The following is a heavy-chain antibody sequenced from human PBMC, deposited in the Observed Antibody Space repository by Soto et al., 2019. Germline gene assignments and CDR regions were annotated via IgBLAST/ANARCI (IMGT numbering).Heavy chain of an antibody. D-gene: IGHD5-18*01. CDR2: IYYSGST. Sequence: QVQLQESGPGLVKPWETLSLTCTVSGGSVSSGSYYWSWIRQPPGKGLEWIGYIYYSGSTNYNPSLKRRVTISVDTSKNQFSLKLSSVTAADTAVYYCARISGYSYGLPPYFDNWGQGTLVTVSS. V-gene: IGHV4-61*01. J-gene: IGHJ4*02. CDR1: GGSVSSGSYY. CDR3: ARISGYSYGLPPYFDN.